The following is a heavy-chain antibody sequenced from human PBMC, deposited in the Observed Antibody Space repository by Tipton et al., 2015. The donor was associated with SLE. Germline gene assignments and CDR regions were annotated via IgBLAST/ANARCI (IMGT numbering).Heavy chain of an antibody. CDR2: INHSGSA. CDR1: GGSFSGNY. D-gene: IGHD3-9*01. J-gene: IGHJ3*02. Sequence: TLSLTCAVYGGSFSGNYWIWIRQPPGKGLEWIGEINHSGSANYNPDLKSRVTISADMSKNQFSLNLSSVTAADTAVYYCASGILTGNAAFGTWGPGTMVAVSS. CDR3: ASGILTGNAAFGT. V-gene: IGHV4-34*01.